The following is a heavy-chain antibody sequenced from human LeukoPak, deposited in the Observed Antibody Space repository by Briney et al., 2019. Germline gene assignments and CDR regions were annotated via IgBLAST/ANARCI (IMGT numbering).Heavy chain of an antibody. Sequence: GGSLRLSCAASGFTSSSYSMNWVRQAPGKGLEWVSSIGSSSSYIYYADSVKGRFTISRDNAKNSLYLQMNSLRAEDTAVYYCARDVAIYDSSGYYPRIYFDYWGQGTLVNVSS. CDR3: ARDVAIYDSSGYYPRIYFDY. D-gene: IGHD3-22*01. CDR2: IGSSSSYI. J-gene: IGHJ4*02. CDR1: GFTSSSYS. V-gene: IGHV3-21*01.